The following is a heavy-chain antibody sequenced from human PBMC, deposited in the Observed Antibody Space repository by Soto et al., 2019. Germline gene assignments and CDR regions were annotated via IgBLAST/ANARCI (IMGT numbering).Heavy chain of an antibody. CDR3: ARDEGILGPYDFWSGYYSNYYYYGMDV. D-gene: IGHD3-3*01. J-gene: IGHJ6*02. CDR2: ISAYNGNT. Sequence: QVQLVQSGAEVKKPGASVKVSCKASGYTFTSYGISWVRQAPGQGLEWMGWISAYNGNTNYAQKLQGRVTMTTDTSKSTAYMELRSLRSDDTAVYYCARDEGILGPYDFWSGYYSNYYYYGMDVWGQGTTVTVSS. CDR1: GYTFTSYG. V-gene: IGHV1-18*01.